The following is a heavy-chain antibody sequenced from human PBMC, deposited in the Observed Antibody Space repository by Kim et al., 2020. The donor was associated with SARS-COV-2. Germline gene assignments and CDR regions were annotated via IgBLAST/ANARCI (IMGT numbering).Heavy chain of an antibody. CDR1: GGSISSSSYY. Sequence: SETLSLTCTVSGGSISSSSYYWGWIRQPPGKGLEWIGSIYYSGSTYYNPSLKSRVTISVDTSKNQFSLKLSSVTAADTAVYYCARQSIVVVPAAIDYWG. CDR2: IYYSGST. CDR3: ARQSIVVVPAAIDY. J-gene: IGHJ4*01. D-gene: IGHD2-2*01. V-gene: IGHV4-39*01.